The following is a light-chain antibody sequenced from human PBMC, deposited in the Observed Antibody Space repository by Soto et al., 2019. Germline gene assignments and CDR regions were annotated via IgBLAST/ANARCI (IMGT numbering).Light chain of an antibody. CDR3: QQYNSYSRT. Sequence: DIQMTQYPSSLSASVGDRVTITCRASQSISSWLAWYQQKPGKAPKLLIYKASSLESGVPSRFSGSGSGTEFTLTISSLQPDDFATYYCQQYNSYSRTFAQGTKVDIK. CDR2: KAS. CDR1: QSISSW. J-gene: IGKJ1*01. V-gene: IGKV1-5*03.